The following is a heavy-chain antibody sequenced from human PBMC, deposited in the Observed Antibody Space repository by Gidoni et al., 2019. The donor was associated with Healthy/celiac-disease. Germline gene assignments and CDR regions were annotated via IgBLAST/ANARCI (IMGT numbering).Heavy chain of an antibody. V-gene: IGHV3-7*03. CDR1: GFTFSSYW. Sequence: EVQLVESGGGLVQPGGSLRLSCAASGFTFSSYWMSWVRQAPGKGLEWVANIRQDGSEKYYVDSVKGRFTISRDNAKNSLYLQMNSLRAEDTAVYYCARLYSYGQYYYYYYYMDVWGKGTTVTVSS. D-gene: IGHD5-18*01. CDR2: IRQDGSEK. J-gene: IGHJ6*03. CDR3: ARLYSYGQYYYYYYYMDV.